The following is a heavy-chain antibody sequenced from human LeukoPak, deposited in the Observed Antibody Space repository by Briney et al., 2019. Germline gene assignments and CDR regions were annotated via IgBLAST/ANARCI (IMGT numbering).Heavy chain of an antibody. CDR1: GGSFSGYY. J-gene: IGHJ4*02. CDR2: INHSGST. V-gene: IGHV4-34*01. Sequence: PSETLSLTCAVYGGSFSGYYRSWIRQPPGKGLEWIGEINHSGSTNYNPSLKSRVTISVDTSKNQFSLKLSSVTAADTAVYYCARDYGDYEDYFDYWGQGTLVTVSS. D-gene: IGHD4-17*01. CDR3: ARDYGDYEDYFDY.